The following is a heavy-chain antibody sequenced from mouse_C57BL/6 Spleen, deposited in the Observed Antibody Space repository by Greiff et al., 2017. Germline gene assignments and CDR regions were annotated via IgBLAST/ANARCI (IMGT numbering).Heavy chain of an antibody. D-gene: IGHD1-1*02. CDR2: IHPNSGST. Sequence: QVQLQQPGAELVKPGASVKLSCKASGYTFTSYWMHWVKQRPGQGLEWIGMIHPNSGSTNYNEKFKSKATLTVDKSSSTAYMQLSSLTSEDSAVYYCARTGGSGRDYAMDYWGQGTSVTVSS. J-gene: IGHJ4*01. V-gene: IGHV1-64*01. CDR1: GYTFTSYW. CDR3: ARTGGSGRDYAMDY.